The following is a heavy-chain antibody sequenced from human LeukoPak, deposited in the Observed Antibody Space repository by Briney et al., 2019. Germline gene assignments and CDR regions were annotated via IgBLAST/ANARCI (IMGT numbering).Heavy chain of an antibody. CDR3: ARGLSPGN. CDR1: GGSFSGYY. D-gene: IGHD3-10*01. V-gene: IGHV4-34*01. J-gene: IGHJ4*02. Sequence: PSETLSLTCAVYGGSFSGYYWSWIRQPPGKGLEWIGEINHSGSTNYNPSLKSRVTISVDTSKNQFSLKLSSVTAADTAVYYCARGLSPGNWGQGTLVIVSS. CDR2: INHSGST.